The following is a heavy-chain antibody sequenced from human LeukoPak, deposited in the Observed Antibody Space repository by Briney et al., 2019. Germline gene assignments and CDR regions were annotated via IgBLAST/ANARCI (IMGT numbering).Heavy chain of an antibody. CDR1: GFTFSSYA. Sequence: GRSLRLSCAASGFTFSSYAMHWVRQAPGKGLEWVAVISYDGSDKFYADSVKGRFTISRDNSKNTVSRDNSKNTLYLEMNSLRAEDTAVYYCAREGGYYFDGGYYFDYWGQGTLVTVSS. V-gene: IGHV3-30-3*01. CDR3: AREGGYYFDGGYYFDY. D-gene: IGHD3-22*01. CDR2: ISYDGSDK. J-gene: IGHJ4*02.